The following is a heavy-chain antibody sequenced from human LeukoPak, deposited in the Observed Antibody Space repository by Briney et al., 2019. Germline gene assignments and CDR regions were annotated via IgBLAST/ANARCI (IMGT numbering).Heavy chain of an antibody. CDR2: FDPEDGET. CDR1: GYTLTELS. Sequence: GASVKVSCKVSGYTLTELSMHWVRQAPGKGLEWMGGFDPEDGETIYAQKFQGRVTMTEDTSTDTAYMELSSLRSEDTAVYYCAKIPYYYDSSGYGTPGAFDIWGQGTMVTVSS. J-gene: IGHJ3*02. D-gene: IGHD3-22*01. V-gene: IGHV1-24*01. CDR3: AKIPYYYDSSGYGTPGAFDI.